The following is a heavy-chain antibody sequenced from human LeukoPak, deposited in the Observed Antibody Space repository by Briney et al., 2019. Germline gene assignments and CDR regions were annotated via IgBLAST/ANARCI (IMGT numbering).Heavy chain of an antibody. Sequence: GESLKISCKGSGCSFTSYWISWVRQLPGKGLEWMGRIDPSDSYTNYSPSFQGHVTISADKSISTAYLQWSSLKASDTAMYYCARIMNIAAAVGGFDPWGQGTLVTVSS. V-gene: IGHV5-10-1*01. CDR2: IDPSDSYT. D-gene: IGHD6-13*01. CDR3: ARIMNIAAAVGGFDP. J-gene: IGHJ5*02. CDR1: GCSFTSYW.